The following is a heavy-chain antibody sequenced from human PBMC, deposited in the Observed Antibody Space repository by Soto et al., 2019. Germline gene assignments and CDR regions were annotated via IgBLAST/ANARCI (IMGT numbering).Heavy chain of an antibody. CDR2: ISRDGTNK. V-gene: IGHV3-30*04. CDR1: GFTFSRYA. CDR3: ARSRSGAVADSFDF. J-gene: IGHJ4*02. Sequence: QVQVAESGGGVVQPGRSLRLSCAASGFTFSRYAIHWVRQAPGKGLEWVAVISRDGTNKYYVDSVKGRFTISRDNSRNTLYLQMNSLRHEDAAVYYCARSRSGAVADSFDFWGQGTLVTVSS. D-gene: IGHD3-10*01.